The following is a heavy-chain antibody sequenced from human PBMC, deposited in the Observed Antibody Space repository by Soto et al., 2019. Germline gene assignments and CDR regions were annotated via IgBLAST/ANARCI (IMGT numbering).Heavy chain of an antibody. Sequence: QVQLVQSGAEVKEPGDSVRVSCEASGYTFTAYYIHWVRRAPGQGLEWMGWINPKFGDTTYAQDFQGRVSMTRDMSISTVYMELSRLTSDDTAIYYCARHMDYYYGRGSGNGHGVWGQGTTVTVFS. CDR3: ARHMDYYYGRGSGNGHGV. V-gene: IGHV1-2*02. D-gene: IGHD3-10*02. CDR1: GYTFTAYY. J-gene: IGHJ6*02. CDR2: INPKFGDT.